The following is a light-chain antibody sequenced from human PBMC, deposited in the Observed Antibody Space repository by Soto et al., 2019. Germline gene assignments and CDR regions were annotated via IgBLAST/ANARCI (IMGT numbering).Light chain of an antibody. V-gene: IGKV3-20*01. CDR1: QGISSTY. J-gene: IGKJ2*01. CDR3: QQFGSSPFT. Sequence: EIVLTQSPGTLSLSPGERATLSCRASQGISSTYLAWYQHRPGQAPRLLIYGASNRATGIPDRFSGSVSGADFTLTISRLEPEDFAVYYCQQFGSSPFTFGQGTQLEIK. CDR2: GAS.